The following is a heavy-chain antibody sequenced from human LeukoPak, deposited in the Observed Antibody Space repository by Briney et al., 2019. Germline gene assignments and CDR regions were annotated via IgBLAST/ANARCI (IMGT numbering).Heavy chain of an antibody. J-gene: IGHJ4*02. CDR3: ARTGDPNVYWLIDY. Sequence: GGSLRLSCAASGFTFSSYAMHWVRQAPGKGLEWVAVISYDGSNKYYADSVKGRFTISRDNSKNTLYLQMNSLRAEDTAVYYCARTGDPNVYWLIDYWGQGTLVTVSS. D-gene: IGHD2-8*02. CDR1: GFTFSSYA. CDR2: ISYDGSNK. V-gene: IGHV3-30*04.